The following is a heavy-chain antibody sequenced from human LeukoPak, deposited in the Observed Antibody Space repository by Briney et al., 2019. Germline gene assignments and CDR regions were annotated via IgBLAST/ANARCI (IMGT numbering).Heavy chain of an antibody. J-gene: IGHJ4*02. CDR1: GGSISSSSYY. CDR3: ARGVSSGSDYFDY. Sequence: SGTLSLTCTVSGGSISSSSYYWGWIRQPPGKGLEWIGSIYYSGSTYYNPSLKSRVTISVDTSKNQFSLRLSSVTAADTAVYYCARGVSSGSDYFDYWGQGTLVTVSS. V-gene: IGHV4-39*01. CDR2: IYYSGST. D-gene: IGHD1-26*01.